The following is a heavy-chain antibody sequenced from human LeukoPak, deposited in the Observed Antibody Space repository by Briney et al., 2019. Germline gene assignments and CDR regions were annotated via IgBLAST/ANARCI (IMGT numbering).Heavy chain of an antibody. D-gene: IGHD2-21*02. Sequence: ASVKVSCKASGYTFTSYYMHWVRQAPGQGLEWMGIINPSGGSTNYAQKFQGRVTMTRDTSTSTVYMELSSLRSEDTAVYYCARGGPAYCGDDCYSNGYFDYWGQGTLVTVSS. CDR2: INPSGGST. CDR3: ARGGPAYCGDDCYSNGYFDY. J-gene: IGHJ4*02. V-gene: IGHV1-46*01. CDR1: GYTFTSYY.